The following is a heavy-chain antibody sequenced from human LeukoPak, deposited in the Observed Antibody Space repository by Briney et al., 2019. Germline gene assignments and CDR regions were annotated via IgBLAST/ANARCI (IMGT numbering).Heavy chain of an antibody. J-gene: IGHJ6*03. CDR2: INTYSANT. D-gene: IGHD6-6*01. CDR3: AREGGIARPPYLYYYIDV. V-gene: IGHV1-18*01. CDR1: GYTFNNHD. Sequence: ASVTVSCKASGYTFNNHDINWVRQAPGRGLEWMGWINTYSANTNYAQEFQDRVIITTDTSTSTAYMELGSLRSDDTAVYYCAREGGIARPPYLYYYIDVWGKGTTVTVSS.